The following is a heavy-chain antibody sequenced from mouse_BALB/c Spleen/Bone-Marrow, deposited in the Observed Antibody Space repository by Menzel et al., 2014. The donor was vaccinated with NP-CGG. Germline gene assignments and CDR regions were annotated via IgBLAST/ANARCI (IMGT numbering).Heavy chain of an antibody. Sequence: EVKLMESGAELVKPGASVKLSCTASGLNIKDTYMHWVKQRPEQGLEWIGRIDPANGNTKYDPKFQGKATITADTSSNTAYLQLSSLTSEDTAVYYCAMYYYGSSLFAYWGQGTLVTVSA. CDR3: AMYYYGSSLFAY. J-gene: IGHJ3*01. D-gene: IGHD1-1*01. V-gene: IGHV14-3*02. CDR2: IDPANGNT. CDR1: GLNIKDTY.